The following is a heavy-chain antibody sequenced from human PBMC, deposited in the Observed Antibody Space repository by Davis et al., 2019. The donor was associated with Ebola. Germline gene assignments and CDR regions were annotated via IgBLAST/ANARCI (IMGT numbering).Heavy chain of an antibody. CDR3: ARVTGDFYYYGMDV. CDR2: NYYSGST. Sequence: SETLSLTCTVSGGSISSSFYYWGWVRQPPGKGLEWIGSNYYSGSTSYNPSLKSRVTISLDTSENQFSLRLSSVTAADTAVYYCARVTGDFYYYGMDVWGEGTTVTVSS. J-gene: IGHJ6*04. CDR1: GGSISSSFYY. V-gene: IGHV4-39*07. D-gene: IGHD3-16*01.